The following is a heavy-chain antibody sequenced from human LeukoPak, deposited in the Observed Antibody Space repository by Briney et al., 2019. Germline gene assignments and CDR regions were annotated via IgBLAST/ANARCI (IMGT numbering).Heavy chain of an antibody. J-gene: IGHJ4*02. CDR2: IYYSGST. V-gene: IGHV4-39*01. CDR3: ARVVLWSLNSSGWYYFDY. D-gene: IGHD6-19*01. CDR1: GGSISSSSYY. Sequence: SETLSLTCTVSGGSISSSSYYWGWIRQPPGRGLEWLGSIYYSGSTYYNPSLKSRVTISVDTSKNQFSLKLTSVTAADTAVYYCARVVLWSLNSSGWYYFDYWGQGTLVTGSS.